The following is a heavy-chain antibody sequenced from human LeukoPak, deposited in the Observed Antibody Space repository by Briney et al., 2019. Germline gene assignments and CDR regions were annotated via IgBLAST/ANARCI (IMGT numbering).Heavy chain of an antibody. CDR2: IDWNGGNT. Sequence: AGGSLRLSCSASGFTFGDYGISWVRQGPGKGLEWVSGIDWNGGNTVYADSVKGRFTVSRDNAKNSLYLQMNSLRAEDTALYYCARAGDYYDTHYFDYWGQGTPVSVSS. CDR3: ARAGDYYDTHYFDY. CDR1: GFTFGDYG. D-gene: IGHD3-22*01. V-gene: IGHV3-20*04. J-gene: IGHJ4*02.